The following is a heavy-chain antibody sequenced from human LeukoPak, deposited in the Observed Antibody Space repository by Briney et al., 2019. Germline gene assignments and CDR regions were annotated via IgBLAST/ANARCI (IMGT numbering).Heavy chain of an antibody. D-gene: IGHD3-3*01. CDR3: ASLITIFDDY. J-gene: IGHJ4*02. V-gene: IGHV4-38-2*02. Sequence: SETLSLTCTVSGYSISSGYYWGWIRQPPGKGLEWIGSIYHSGSTYYNPSLKSRVTISVDTSKNQFSLKLSSVTAADTAVYYCASLITIFDDYWGQETLVTVSS. CDR2: IYHSGST. CDR1: GYSISSGYY.